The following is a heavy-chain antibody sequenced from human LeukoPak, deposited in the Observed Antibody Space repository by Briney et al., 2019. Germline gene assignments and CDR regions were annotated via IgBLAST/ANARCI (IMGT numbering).Heavy chain of an antibody. CDR2: ISSSGERT. CDR3: TKDSSMVRGDYDYFDY. D-gene: IGHD3-10*01. J-gene: IGHJ4*02. Sequence: GGSLRLSCAASGFTFSDYVMGWVRQAPGKGLEWVSGISSSGERTHYADSVKGRFTISRDNSKNTLYLQMNSLRAEDTAIYYCTKDSSMVRGDYDYFDYWGQGTLVTVSS. V-gene: IGHV3-23*01. CDR1: GFTFSDYV.